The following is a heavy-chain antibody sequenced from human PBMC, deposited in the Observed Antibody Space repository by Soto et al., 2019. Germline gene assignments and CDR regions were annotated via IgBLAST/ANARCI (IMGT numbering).Heavy chain of an antibody. Sequence: QVQLVESGGGVVQPGRSLRLSCAVSGFTVSTYGMHWVRQAPGKGLEWVAVISRDGGTKYYADSVKGRFTISRDNSRNTLFLEMNSLRVDDMAVYYCTGEVASGYWGQGTLFTVSS. CDR1: GFTVSTYG. D-gene: IGHD2-8*02. J-gene: IGHJ4*02. CDR2: ISRDGGTK. CDR3: TGEVASGY. V-gene: IGHV3-30*03.